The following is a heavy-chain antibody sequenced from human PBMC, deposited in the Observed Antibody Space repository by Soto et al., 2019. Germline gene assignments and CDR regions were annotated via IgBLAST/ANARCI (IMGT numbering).Heavy chain of an antibody. CDR3: TRRYNWNDNEFEP. CDR1: GASLRIGDYY. D-gene: IGHD1-20*01. J-gene: IGHJ5*02. Sequence: SATLSLTCSVSGASLRIGDYYWTWIRQPPGKGLEWIGFIYKSGTAKYNPSLSSRVSISVDTSKNQFFLRLTSVTAADTAIYYWTRRYNWNDNEFEPSGPGVLVTVAS. CDR2: IYKSGTA. V-gene: IGHV4-61*08.